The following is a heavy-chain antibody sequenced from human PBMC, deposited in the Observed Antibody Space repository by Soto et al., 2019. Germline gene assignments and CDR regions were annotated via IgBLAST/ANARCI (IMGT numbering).Heavy chain of an antibody. J-gene: IGHJ6*02. Sequence: ASVKVSCKASGYTFTSYAMHWVRQAPGQRLEWMGWINAGNGNTKYSQKFQGRVTITRDTSASTAYMELSSLRSEDTAVYYCARDGTKLYCSSTSCYTGYYYGMDVWGQGTTVTVS. D-gene: IGHD2-2*02. CDR1: GYTFTSYA. CDR3: ARDGTKLYCSSTSCYTGYYYGMDV. CDR2: INAGNGNT. V-gene: IGHV1-3*01.